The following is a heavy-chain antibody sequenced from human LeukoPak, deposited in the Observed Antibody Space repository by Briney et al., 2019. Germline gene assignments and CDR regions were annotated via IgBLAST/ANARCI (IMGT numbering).Heavy chain of an antibody. CDR3: ARMGGSGTLDY. Sequence: ASVKVSCKASGGTLSSYAISWVRQAPGQGLEWMGGIIPIFGTANYAQKFQGRVTITADESTSTAYMELSSLRSEDTAVYYCARMGGSGTLDYWGQGTLVTVSS. CDR2: IIPIFGTA. J-gene: IGHJ4*02. D-gene: IGHD3-10*01. V-gene: IGHV1-69*01. CDR1: GGTLSSYA.